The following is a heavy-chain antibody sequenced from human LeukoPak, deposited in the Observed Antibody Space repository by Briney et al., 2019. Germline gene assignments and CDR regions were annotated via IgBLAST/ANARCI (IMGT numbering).Heavy chain of an antibody. V-gene: IGHV4-61*01. Sequence: PSETLSLTCTVSGYSISSGYYWGWIRQPPGKGLEWIGYIYFSESTKYNPSLKSRVTISVDTSKSQFSLKLSSVTAADTAVYYCARTTMVRGTYYMDVWGKGTTVTISS. CDR3: ARTTMVRGTYYMDV. CDR2: IYFSEST. J-gene: IGHJ6*03. D-gene: IGHD3-10*01. CDR1: GYSISSGYY.